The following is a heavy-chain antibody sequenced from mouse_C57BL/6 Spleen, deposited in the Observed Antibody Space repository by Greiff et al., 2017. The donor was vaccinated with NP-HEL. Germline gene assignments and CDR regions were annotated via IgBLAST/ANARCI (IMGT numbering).Heavy chain of an antibody. Sequence: QVQLQQSGAELVRPGPSVKMSCKASGYTFTNYWIGWAKQRPGHGLEWIGDIYPGGGYTNYNEKFKGKATLTADKSSSTAYMQFSSLTSEDSAIYYCARRGYGSSYGYWGQGTTLTVSS. CDR3: ARRGYGSSYGY. J-gene: IGHJ2*01. CDR1: GYTFTNYW. V-gene: IGHV1-63*01. CDR2: IYPGGGYT. D-gene: IGHD1-1*01.